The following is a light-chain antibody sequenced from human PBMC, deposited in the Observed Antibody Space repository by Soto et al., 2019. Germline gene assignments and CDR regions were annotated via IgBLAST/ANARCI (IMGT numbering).Light chain of an antibody. J-gene: IGKJ1*01. Sequence: EGVLPQSRYTLALSPGGISSLSCISSQSVSSSYLACYLQKPGHAHRLLIYPTSVTATGIPDRFSGSGSGTDFTLTISRLEPEDFAVYYCPQYGSSRWTFGQRATADIK. V-gene: IGKV3-20*01. CDR3: PQYGSSRWT. CDR2: PTS. CDR1: QSVSSSY.